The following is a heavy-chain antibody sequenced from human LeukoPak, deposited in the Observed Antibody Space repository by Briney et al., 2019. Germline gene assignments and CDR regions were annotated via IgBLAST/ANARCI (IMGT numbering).Heavy chain of an antibody. J-gene: IGHJ6*02. D-gene: IGHD3-22*01. CDR2: IWYDGSNK. V-gene: IGHV3-33*01. CDR3: ARDSSGYYYGYYGMDV. CDR1: GFTFSSYG. Sequence: PGGSLRLSCAASGFTFSSYGMHWVRQAPGKGLEWVAVIWYDGSNKYYADSVKGRFTISRDNSKNTLYLQMNSLRAEDTAVYYCARDSSGYYYGYYGMDVWGQGTTVTVSS.